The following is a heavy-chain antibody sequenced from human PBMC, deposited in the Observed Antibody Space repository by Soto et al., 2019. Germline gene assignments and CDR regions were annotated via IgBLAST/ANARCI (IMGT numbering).Heavy chain of an antibody. CDR1: GGSISSYY. CDR2: IYYSGST. D-gene: IGHD6-6*01. V-gene: IGHV4-59*08. J-gene: IGHJ5*02. Sequence: SETLSLTCTVSGGSISSYYWSWIRQPPGKGLAWIGYIYYSGSTSYNPSIKSRLTISVDTSKNQFSLKLSSVTAADTAVYYCARVSYSSSSGRAWFDPWGQGTLVTVSS. CDR3: ARVSYSSSSGRAWFDP.